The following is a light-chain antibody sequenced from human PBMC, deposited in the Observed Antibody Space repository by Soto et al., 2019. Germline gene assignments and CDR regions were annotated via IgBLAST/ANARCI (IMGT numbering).Light chain of an antibody. CDR3: SSHAGSIHFYV. J-gene: IGLJ1*01. CDR2: GNT. Sequence: QSVLTQPPSVSGAPGQRVTISCTGSSSNIGTGYDVHWYQQLPGAAPKLLIYGNTKRPSGVPDRFSGSKSGTSAALAINGLQPEDEADYYCSSHAGSIHFYVFGTGTKLTVL. CDR1: SSNIGTGYD. V-gene: IGLV1-40*01.